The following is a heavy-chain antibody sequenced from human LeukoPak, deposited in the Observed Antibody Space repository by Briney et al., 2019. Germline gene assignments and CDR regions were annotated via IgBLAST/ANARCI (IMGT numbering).Heavy chain of an antibody. D-gene: IGHD2-15*01. CDR1: GFIFSDHY. CDR2: ISSGAGGTI. Sequence: GGSVRLSCAASGFIFSDHYMSWIRQAPGKGLEWISYISSGAGGTIHYADSVKGRFTISRDNAKNSVFLQMNSLRGEDTAVYYCAREAIVDDAFDVWGQGTVVSVPS. V-gene: IGHV3-11*01. CDR3: AREAIVDDAFDV. J-gene: IGHJ3*01.